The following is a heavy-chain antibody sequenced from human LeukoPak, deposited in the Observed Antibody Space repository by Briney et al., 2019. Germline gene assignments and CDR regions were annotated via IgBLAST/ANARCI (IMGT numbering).Heavy chain of an antibody. Sequence: GGSLKLSCAASGFTFSGYTIHWVRQASGKGLEWVGHIRTKADNHATDYDASVKGRFTISRDDSRNTAFLQMNSLKTEDTAVYYCSRHEALPGDYWGQGTQVTVSS. J-gene: IGHJ4*02. V-gene: IGHV3-73*01. CDR3: SRHEALPGDY. D-gene: IGHD2-21*02. CDR1: GFTFSGYT. CDR2: IRTKADNHAT.